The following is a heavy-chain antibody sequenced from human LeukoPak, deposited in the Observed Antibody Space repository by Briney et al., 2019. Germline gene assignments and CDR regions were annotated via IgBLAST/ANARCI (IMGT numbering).Heavy chain of an antibody. J-gene: IGHJ6*03. CDR3: ARAKEKIAVAGNYYYYMDV. CDR1: GGSISSGSYY. Sequence: PSETLSLTCTVSGGSISSGSYYWSWIRQPAGKGLEWIGRIYTSGSTNYNPSLKSRVTISVDTSKNQFSLKLSSVTAADTAVYYCARAKEKIAVAGNYYYYMDVWGEGTTVTVSS. D-gene: IGHD6-19*01. CDR2: IYTSGST. V-gene: IGHV4-61*02.